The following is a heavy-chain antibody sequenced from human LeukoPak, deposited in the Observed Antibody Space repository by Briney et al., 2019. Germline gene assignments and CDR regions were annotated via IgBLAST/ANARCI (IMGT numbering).Heavy chain of an antibody. Sequence: ASVKVSCKVSGYTLTELSMHWVRQAPGKGLEWMGGFDPEDGETIYAQKFQGRVTMTEDTSTDTAYMELSSLRSEDTAVYYCGTRGLPYREVPAALPKSYYYYYYMDVWGKGTTVTVSS. V-gene: IGHV1-24*01. D-gene: IGHD2-2*01. CDR1: GYTLTELS. CDR3: GTRGLPYREVPAALPKSYYYYYYMDV. J-gene: IGHJ6*03. CDR2: FDPEDGET.